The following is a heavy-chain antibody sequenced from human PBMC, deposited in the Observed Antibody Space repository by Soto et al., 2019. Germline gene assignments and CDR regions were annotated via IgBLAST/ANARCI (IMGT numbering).Heavy chain of an antibody. D-gene: IGHD3-10*01. CDR1: GFTFSSYS. Sequence: GGSLRLSCAASGFTFSSYSMNWVRQAPGKGLEWVSSISSSSSYIYYADSVKGRFTISRDNAKNSLFLKKNRLRAEDTAVFYCAKNPTRFGEQTSYYYNGMDVGAQGPTVPFS. V-gene: IGHV3-21*01. CDR3: AKNPTRFGEQTSYYYNGMDV. CDR2: ISSSSSYI. J-gene: IGHJ6*02.